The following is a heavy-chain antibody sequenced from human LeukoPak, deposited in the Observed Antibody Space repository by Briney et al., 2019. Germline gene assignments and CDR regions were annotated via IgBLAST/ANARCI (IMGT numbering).Heavy chain of an antibody. CDR1: GYTFINYD. J-gene: IGHJ5*01. CDR3: ARIAARLLNNWFDS. V-gene: IGHV1-8*01. Sequence: ASVKVSRKASGYTFINYDINWVRQATGQGLQWMGWMNPNSGNAAYAQKFQGRVTMTRNTSITTAYMELRNLRSDDTAVYYCARIAARLLNNWFDSWGQGTLVSVSS. CDR2: MNPNSGNA. D-gene: IGHD6-6*01.